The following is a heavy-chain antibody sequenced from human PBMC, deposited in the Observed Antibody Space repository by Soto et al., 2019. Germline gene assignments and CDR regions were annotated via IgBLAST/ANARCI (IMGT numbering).Heavy chain of an antibody. Sequence: PGGSLRLSCAASGFTFSDYYMSWIRQAPGKGLEWVSYISYSGSTIYYTHSVKGRFTISRDNAKNSLYLQMNSLRARATAVYYCARDNLAFDIWGQGTMVKVSS. CDR1: GFTFSDYY. J-gene: IGHJ3*02. CDR2: ISYSGSTI. V-gene: IGHV3-11*01. CDR3: ARDNLAFDI.